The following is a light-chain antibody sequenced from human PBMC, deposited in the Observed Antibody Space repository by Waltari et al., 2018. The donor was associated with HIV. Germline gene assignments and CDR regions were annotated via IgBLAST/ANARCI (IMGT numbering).Light chain of an antibody. CDR3: SSYAAINTFVV. J-gene: IGLJ2*01. Sequence: QSALTQPASVSGSPGQSITISCTGTSSDVSTYKLVSWYQQPQGKAPKLMMYEINKRPSGVSNRFSGSKSGSVASLTISGLQAEDEADYYCSSYAAINTFVVFGGGTKLTVL. V-gene: IGLV2-23*02. CDR1: SSDVSTYKL. CDR2: EIN.